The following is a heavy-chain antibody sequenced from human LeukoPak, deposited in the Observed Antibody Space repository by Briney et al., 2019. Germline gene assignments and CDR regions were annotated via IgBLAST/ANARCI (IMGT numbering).Heavy chain of an antibody. Sequence: QPGGSLRLSCAASGFTFSSYWMHWVRQAPGKGLVWVSRINGDGSTTTYVDSVKGRFTIYRDNAKNTVYLQMNSLRVEDTAVYYCARDLWGTTPAPIPWGQGTLVIVSS. CDR2: INGDGSTT. V-gene: IGHV3-74*01. CDR3: ARDLWGTTPAPIP. J-gene: IGHJ5*02. D-gene: IGHD2-2*01. CDR1: GFTFSSYW.